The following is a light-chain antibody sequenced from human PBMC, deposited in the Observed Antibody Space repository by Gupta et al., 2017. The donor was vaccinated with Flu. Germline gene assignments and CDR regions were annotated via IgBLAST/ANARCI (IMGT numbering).Light chain of an antibody. J-gene: IGLJ2*01. CDR3: SSYTSSSTVV. CDR2: EVS. V-gene: IGLV2-14*01. Sequence: QSALTQPASVPGSPGPSITISCTGTSSDVGGYNYVSWYQQHPGKAPKLMIYEVSNRPSGVSNRFSGSKSGNTASLTISGLQAEDEADYYCSSYTSSSTVVFGGGTKLTVL. CDR1: SSDVGGYNY.